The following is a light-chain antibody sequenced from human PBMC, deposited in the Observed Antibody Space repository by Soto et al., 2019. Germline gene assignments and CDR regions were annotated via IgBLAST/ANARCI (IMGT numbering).Light chain of an antibody. CDR2: DAS. Sequence: DIQMTQSPSTLSASVGDRVTITCRASQSISSWLAWYQQKPGKAPKLLIYDASSLESGVPSRFSGGGSGTEFTLTISSLQPDDFATYYCQEYNSYPPWTFGQGTKVEIK. CDR1: QSISSW. J-gene: IGKJ1*01. CDR3: QEYNSYPPWT. V-gene: IGKV1-5*01.